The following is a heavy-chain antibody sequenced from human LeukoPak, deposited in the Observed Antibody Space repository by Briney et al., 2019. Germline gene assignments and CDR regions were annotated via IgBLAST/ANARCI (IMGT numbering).Heavy chain of an antibody. D-gene: IGHD5-12*01. Sequence: GGSLRLSCAGSGFTFSSYWMHWVRQAPGKGLMWVSRINSDGSSTTYADSVKGRFTIARDNAKNTLYLEMNSLTVEDTAFYYSAIAYPASGYDGNYFEYWGQGTLLTLSS. CDR1: GFTFSSYW. CDR2: INSDGSST. J-gene: IGHJ4*02. CDR3: AIAYPASGYDGNYFEY. V-gene: IGHV3-74*01.